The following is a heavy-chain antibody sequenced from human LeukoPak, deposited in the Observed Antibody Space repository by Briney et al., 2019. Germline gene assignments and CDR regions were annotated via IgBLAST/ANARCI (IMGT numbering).Heavy chain of an antibody. Sequence: DPSETLSLTCTVSGDSISSYYWSWIRQPTGKGLQWIGRIHSSGSTNYNPSLKSRVTMSVDTSKNQFSLKLSSVTAADTAIYYCARGGYYGSGNDFRFDPWGQGTLVTVSS. CDR2: IHSSGST. J-gene: IGHJ5*02. D-gene: IGHD3-10*01. V-gene: IGHV4-4*07. CDR1: GDSISSYY. CDR3: ARGGYYGSGNDFRFDP.